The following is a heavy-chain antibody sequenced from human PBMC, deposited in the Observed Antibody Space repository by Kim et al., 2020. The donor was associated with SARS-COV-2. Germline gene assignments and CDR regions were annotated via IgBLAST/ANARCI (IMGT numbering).Heavy chain of an antibody. CDR2: ISGSGGTT. J-gene: IGHJ3*02. CDR1: GFTFNTYA. CDR3: AKVMLYMNDAFDI. D-gene: IGHD2-8*01. Sequence: GGSLRLSCAASGFTFNTYAMSWVRQAPGKGLEWVSDISGSGGTTYYADSVKGRFSISRDNSKNTLYLQMNSLRAEDTAEYFCAKVMLYMNDAFDIWGQGTMVTVSS. V-gene: IGHV3-23*01.